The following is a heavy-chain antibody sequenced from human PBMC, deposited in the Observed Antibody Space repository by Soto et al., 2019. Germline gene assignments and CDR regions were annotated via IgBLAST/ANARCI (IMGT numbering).Heavy chain of an antibody. CDR2: IIPIFGTA. J-gene: IGHJ6*02. CDR3: ARGRGSSSVPYYYYYGMDV. Sequence: ASVKVSCKASGGTFSSYAISWVRQAPGQGLEWMGGIIPIFGTANYAQKFQGRVTITADESTSTAYMELSSLRSGDTAVYYCARGRGSSSVPYYYYYGMDVWGQGTTVTVSS. D-gene: IGHD6-13*01. V-gene: IGHV1-69*13. CDR1: GGTFSSYA.